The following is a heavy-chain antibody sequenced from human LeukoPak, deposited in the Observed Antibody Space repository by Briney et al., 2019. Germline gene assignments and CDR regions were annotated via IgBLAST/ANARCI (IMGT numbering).Heavy chain of an antibody. Sequence: GGSLRLSCAASGFTFGSTWMSWVRQAPGKGLEWVGRIKRNIDGGTTDYAAPVNGRFTISRDDSKNTLYLQMNSLKTEDTAVYYCTANYDYVWGSDYWGQGTLVTVSS. J-gene: IGHJ4*02. D-gene: IGHD3-16*01. CDR3: TANYDYVWGSDY. CDR2: IKRNIDGGTT. V-gene: IGHV3-15*01. CDR1: GFTFGSTW.